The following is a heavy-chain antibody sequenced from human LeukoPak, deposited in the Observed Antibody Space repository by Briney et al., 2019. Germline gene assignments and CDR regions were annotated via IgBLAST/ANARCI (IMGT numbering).Heavy chain of an antibody. CDR3: ASSGYSSSRGVRGNSYGMDV. CDR1: GGTFSSYA. V-gene: IGHV1-69*04. J-gene: IGHJ6*04. Sequence: SVKVSCKASGGTFSSYAISWVRQAPGQGLEWMGRIIPIFGIANYAQKFQGRVTITADKSTSTAYMELSSLRSEDTVVYYCASSGYSSSRGVRGNSYGMDVWGKGTTVTVSS. CDR2: IIPIFGIA. D-gene: IGHD5-18*01.